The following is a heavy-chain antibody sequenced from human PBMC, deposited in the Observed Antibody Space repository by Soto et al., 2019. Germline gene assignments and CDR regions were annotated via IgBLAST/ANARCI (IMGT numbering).Heavy chain of an antibody. CDR2: ISGSGGST. V-gene: IGHV3-23*01. D-gene: IGHD3-22*01. CDR3: AKDVDSSGYDPIDY. J-gene: IGHJ4*02. Sequence: EVQLLESGGGLVQPGGSLRLSCAASGFTFSSYAMSWVRQAPGKGLEWVSAISGSGGSTYYADSVKGRFTISRDNSKNTLYRQMHNLSAAETAVYYCAKDVDSSGYDPIDYWGQGTLVTVSS. CDR1: GFTFSSYA.